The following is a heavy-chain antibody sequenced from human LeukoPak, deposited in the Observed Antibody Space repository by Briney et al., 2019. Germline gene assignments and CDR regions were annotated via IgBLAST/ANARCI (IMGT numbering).Heavy chain of an antibody. CDR1: GGSVSSTNW. Sequence: SETLSLTCGVSGGSVSSTNWWTWIRQPPGKGLGWIGEVHLDGRTNFNPSLKSRLIMPVDLPENHISLKLTSVTAADTAVYYCAREGGFYRPLDYSGQGTLVTVSS. CDR3: AREGGFYRPLDY. V-gene: IGHV4-4*02. CDR2: VHLDGRT. D-gene: IGHD3-3*01. J-gene: IGHJ4*02.